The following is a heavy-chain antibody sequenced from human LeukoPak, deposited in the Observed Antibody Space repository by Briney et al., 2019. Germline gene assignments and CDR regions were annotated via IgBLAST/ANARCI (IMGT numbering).Heavy chain of an antibody. D-gene: IGHD4-11*01. Sequence: GGSLRLSCAASGFTFSSYWMSWVRQAPGKGLEWVSSISSSSSYIYYADSVKGRFTISRDNAKNSLYLQMNSLRAEDTAVYYCARGVSREGYYFDYWGQGTLVTVSS. J-gene: IGHJ4*02. CDR1: GFTFSSYW. CDR3: ARGVSREGYYFDY. CDR2: ISSSSSYI. V-gene: IGHV3-21*01.